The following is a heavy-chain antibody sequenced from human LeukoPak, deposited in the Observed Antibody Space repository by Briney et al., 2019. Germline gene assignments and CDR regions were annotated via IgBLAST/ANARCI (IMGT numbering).Heavy chain of an antibody. V-gene: IGHV3-53*01. CDR1: GFTVSSNY. CDR2: IYGGGNI. J-gene: IGHJ4*02. CDR3: ARGAGYNYPYYFDY. Sequence: GGSLRLSCAASGFTVSSNYMNWVRQAPGKGLEWVSVIYGGGNIYYADSVKGRFAISRVNSKNTLYLQMNSLRAEDTAVYYCARGAGYNYPYYFDYWGQGTLVTVSS. D-gene: IGHD5-24*01.